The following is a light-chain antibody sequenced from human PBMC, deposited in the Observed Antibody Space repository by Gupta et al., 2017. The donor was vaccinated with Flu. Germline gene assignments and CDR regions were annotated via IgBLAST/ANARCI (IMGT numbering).Light chain of an antibody. J-gene: IGKJ2*03. Sequence: DIQMTQSPSTLSASVGDRVTITCRASQSVSNWLAWYQQKPGKAPQLLIYETSTLERGVPSRFSGSRSGTEFTLTISSLQPEDFANYSCQQDNSSPHSFGQGTKLE. V-gene: IGKV1-5*03. CDR2: ETS. CDR3: QQDNSSPHS. CDR1: QSVSNW.